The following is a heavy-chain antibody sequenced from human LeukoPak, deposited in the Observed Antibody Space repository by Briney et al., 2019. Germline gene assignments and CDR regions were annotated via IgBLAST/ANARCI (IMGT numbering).Heavy chain of an antibody. J-gene: IGHJ6*03. D-gene: IGHD3-3*01. CDR1: GFTFSSYW. V-gene: IGHV3-7*01. Sequence: GGSLRLSCAASGFTFSSYWMTWVRQAPGKGLEWVANIREDGSEKYYVDSVKGRFTVSRDNAKNSLYLQVNGLRAEDTAVYYCARLNYDFWSGVWEGYYMDVWGKGTTVTVSS. CDR3: ARLNYDFWSGVWEGYYMDV. CDR2: IREDGSEK.